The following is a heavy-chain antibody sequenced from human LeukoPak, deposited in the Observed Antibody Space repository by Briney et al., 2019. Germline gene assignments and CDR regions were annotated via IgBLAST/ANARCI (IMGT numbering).Heavy chain of an antibody. CDR3: ARDGGTATVNPIDY. CDR1: GFTFSDYG. CDR2: ISYDGSSK. J-gene: IGHJ4*02. D-gene: IGHD5-18*01. V-gene: IGHV3-30*03. Sequence: PGGSLRPSCAASGFTFSDYGMHWVRQAPGKGLEWVAVISYDGSSKYYADSVKGRFTISRDNSKNTLYLQMNSLRAEDTAVYYCARDGGTATVNPIDYWGQGTLVTVSS.